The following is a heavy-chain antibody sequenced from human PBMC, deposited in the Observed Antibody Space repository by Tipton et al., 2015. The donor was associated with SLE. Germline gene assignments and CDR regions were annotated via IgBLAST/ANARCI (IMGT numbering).Heavy chain of an antibody. CDR1: RGTFSSYA. CDR3: ARDRAVAGKGVVDY. J-gene: IGHJ4*02. Sequence: QSGAEVKKPGSSVKVSCKASRGTFSSYAISWVRQAPGQGLEWMGGITPIFGTANYAQKFQGRVTITADESTSTAYRELSSLRSEDTAVYYCARDRAVAGKGVVDYWGQGTLVTVSS. CDR2: ITPIFGTA. V-gene: IGHV1-69*01. D-gene: IGHD6-19*01.